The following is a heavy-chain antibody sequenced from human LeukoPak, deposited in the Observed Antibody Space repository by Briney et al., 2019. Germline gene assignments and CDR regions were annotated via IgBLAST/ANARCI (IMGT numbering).Heavy chain of an antibody. J-gene: IGHJ4*02. CDR2: ISYDGSNK. V-gene: IGHV3-30-3*01. CDR1: GFTFSSYA. Sequence: GGSLRLSCAASGFTFSSYAMHWVRQAPGKGLEWVAVISYDGSNKYYADPVKGRFTISRDNSKNTLYLQMNSLRAEDTAVYYCAREHYGDYTYYFDYWGQGTLVTVSS. CDR3: AREHYGDYTYYFDY. D-gene: IGHD4-17*01.